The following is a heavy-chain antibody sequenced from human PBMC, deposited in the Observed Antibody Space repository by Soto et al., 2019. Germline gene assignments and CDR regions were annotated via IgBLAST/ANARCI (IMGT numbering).Heavy chain of an antibody. Sequence: SETLSLTCTVSGGSISSYYWSWIRQPPGKGLEWIGYIYYSGSTNYNPSLKSRVTISVDTSKNQFSLKLSSVTAADTAVYYCARADSSGWYVNYFDYWGQGTLVTVSS. CDR1: GGSISSYY. CDR2: IYYSGST. D-gene: IGHD6-19*01. J-gene: IGHJ4*02. CDR3: ARADSSGWYVNYFDY. V-gene: IGHV4-59*01.